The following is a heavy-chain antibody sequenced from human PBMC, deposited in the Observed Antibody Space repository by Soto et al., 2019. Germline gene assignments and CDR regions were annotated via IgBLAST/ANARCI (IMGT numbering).Heavy chain of an antibody. V-gene: IGHV1-2*04. CDR3: ARGSVGPTTDFDY. CDR1: GYTFTGFH. Sequence: QVQLVQSGAEVKQPGASVKVSCKASGYTFTGFHIHWVRQAPGQGLEWMGWINPNGGGSNYAQKFQGWVTMTRDTSSSTAYMELSRLNTDDTAVYYCARGSVGPTTDFDYWGQGTLVTVSS. J-gene: IGHJ4*02. CDR2: INPNGGGS. D-gene: IGHD1-26*01.